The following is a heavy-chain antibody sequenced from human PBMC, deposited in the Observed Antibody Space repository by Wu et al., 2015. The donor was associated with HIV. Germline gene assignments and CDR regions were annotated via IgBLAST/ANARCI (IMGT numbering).Heavy chain of an antibody. CDR2: INTYNGNT. V-gene: IGHV1-18*01. J-gene: IGHJ3*02. Sequence: QVQLVQSATEVKKPGASVKVSCKTSGYTFTSFGISWVRQAPGQGLEWIGWINTYNGNTNYAQNLQARVTMTRDTSTNTAYMELRSLRSDDTAVYYCASSFFGSGSVNDPFNIWGPETMVTVSS. CDR3: ASSFFGSGSVNDPFNI. D-gene: IGHD3-10*01. CDR1: GYTFTSFG.